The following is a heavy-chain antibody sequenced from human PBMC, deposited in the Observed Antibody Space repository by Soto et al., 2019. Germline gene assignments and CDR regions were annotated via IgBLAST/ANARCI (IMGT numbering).Heavy chain of an antibody. V-gene: IGHV4-59*01. CDR2: IHNSGST. Sequence: LSLTFTVSGGSITIYYWSWIRQPPGKGLEWIGYIHNSGSTSYNPSLQSRVTISADVSKNQFSLDLRSVTAADTAVYYCARRWSGTDYWGHGTLVTVSS. J-gene: IGHJ4*01. CDR1: GGSITIYY. D-gene: IGHD3-10*01. CDR3: ARRWSGTDY.